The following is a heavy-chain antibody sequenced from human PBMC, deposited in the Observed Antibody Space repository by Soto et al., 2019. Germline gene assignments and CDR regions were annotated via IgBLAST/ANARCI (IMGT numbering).Heavy chain of an antibody. Sequence: QVQLQQWGAGLLKPSETLSLTFAVYGGSFSGYYWSWIRQPPGKGLEWIGEINHSGSTNYNPPLKSRVTISVDTSKNQFSLKLSSVTASDSAVYYCARSLSLLPRNYFDDWGQGTLVTVSS. CDR2: INHSGST. CDR3: ARSLSLLPRNYFDD. V-gene: IGHV4-34*01. D-gene: IGHD3-16*02. CDR1: GGSFSGYY. J-gene: IGHJ4*02.